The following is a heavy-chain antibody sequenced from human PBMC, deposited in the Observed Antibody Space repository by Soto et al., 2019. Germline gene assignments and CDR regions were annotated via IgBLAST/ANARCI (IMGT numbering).Heavy chain of an antibody. V-gene: IGHV1-3*01. CDR2: INVGNGNT. Sequence: QAQLVQSGAEAKQPGASVKVSCKASGYTFTDYALHWVRQAPGQGLEWMGGINVGNGNTGDTRKFQGRVTNDRAMSATTAYIEVSSLTSEDTAIYYCASEGAHYAPFDLWGQGTLVTVSS. CDR3: ASEGAHYAPFDL. J-gene: IGHJ4*02. CDR1: GYTFTDYA. D-gene: IGHD3-16*01.